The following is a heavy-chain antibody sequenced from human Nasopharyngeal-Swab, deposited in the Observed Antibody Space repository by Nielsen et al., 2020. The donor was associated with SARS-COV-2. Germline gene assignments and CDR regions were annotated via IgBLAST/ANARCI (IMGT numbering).Heavy chain of an antibody. V-gene: IGHV4-30-2*01. CDR1: GGSIRSGGYS. Sequence: SETLSLTCTVSGGSIRSGGYSWNWIRQPPGKGLEWIGYIYHSGSTYYNPSLKRRVTISIDRSKNQFSLNLTSVTAADTAVYYCARGPLWFGESNYFDYWGQGTLVTVPS. J-gene: IGHJ4*02. CDR3: ARGPLWFGESNYFDY. D-gene: IGHD3-10*01. CDR2: IYHSGST.